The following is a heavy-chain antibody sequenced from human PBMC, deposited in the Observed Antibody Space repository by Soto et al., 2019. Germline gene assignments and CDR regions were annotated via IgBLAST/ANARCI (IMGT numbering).Heavy chain of an antibody. CDR1: GFTFTSYA. CDR3: AKVTSARVFYFGLDV. CDR2: ISGSAGRT. V-gene: IGHV3-23*01. D-gene: IGHD2-2*01. J-gene: IGHJ6*02. Sequence: GGSLRLSCAASGFTFTSYAMSWVRQAPGKGLEWVSIISGSAGRTYYAGSVKGRFSISRDNSKNTLYLHMNSLRAEDTAIYYCAKVTSARVFYFGLDVWGQGTTVTVSS.